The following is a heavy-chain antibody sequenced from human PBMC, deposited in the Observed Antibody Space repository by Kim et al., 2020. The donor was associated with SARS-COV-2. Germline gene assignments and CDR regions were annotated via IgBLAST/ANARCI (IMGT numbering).Heavy chain of an antibody. CDR3: ARGESVITIFGVVNWFDP. V-gene: IGHV4-30-2*01. J-gene: IGHJ5*02. D-gene: IGHD3-3*01. Sequence: KSRVTISVDRSKNQFSLKLSSVTAADTAVYYCARGESVITIFGVVNWFDPWGQGTLVTVSS.